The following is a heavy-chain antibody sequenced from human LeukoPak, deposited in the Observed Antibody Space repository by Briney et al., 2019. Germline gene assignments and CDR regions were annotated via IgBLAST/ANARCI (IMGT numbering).Heavy chain of an antibody. J-gene: IGHJ4*02. V-gene: IGHV3-7*03. CDR3: ARGRDVDS. CDR2: IKQDGSEK. CDR1: GFTFSSYW. Sequence: GGSLRLSCAASGFTFSSYWMSWVRQAPGKGLEWVANIKQDGSEKYYVDSVKGRFIISRDNAKNSLYLEMNSLRVEDTAIYYCARGRDVDSWGQGTLVTVSS.